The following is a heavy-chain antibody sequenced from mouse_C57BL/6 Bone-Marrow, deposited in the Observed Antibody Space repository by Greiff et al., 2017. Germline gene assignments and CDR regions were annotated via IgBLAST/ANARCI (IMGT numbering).Heavy chain of an antibody. Sequence: QVQLQQPGAELVKPGASVKLSCKASGYTFTSYWMHWVKQRPGQGLEWIGMIHPNSGSTNYNEKFKSKATLTVDKSASTADMQLSSLTSEDSAVYYCAREGYYGSSRTFAYWGQGTLVTVAA. V-gene: IGHV1-64*01. CDR3: AREGYYGSSRTFAY. CDR2: IHPNSGST. J-gene: IGHJ3*01. D-gene: IGHD1-1*01. CDR1: GYTFTSYW.